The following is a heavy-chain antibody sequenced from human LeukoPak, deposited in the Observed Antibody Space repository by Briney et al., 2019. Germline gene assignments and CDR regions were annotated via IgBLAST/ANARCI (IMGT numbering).Heavy chain of an antibody. D-gene: IGHD2-21*02. J-gene: IGHJ4*02. CDR1: GFTFSDYW. Sequence: GGSLRLSCAASGFTFSDYWMSWVRQAPGKGLEWVASIKQDGSEDYYVDSVKGRFTISRDNSKNTLYLQMNSLRAEDTAVYYCAKDVTPYYWGQGTLVTVSS. CDR2: IKQDGSED. V-gene: IGHV3-7*01. CDR3: AKDVTPYY.